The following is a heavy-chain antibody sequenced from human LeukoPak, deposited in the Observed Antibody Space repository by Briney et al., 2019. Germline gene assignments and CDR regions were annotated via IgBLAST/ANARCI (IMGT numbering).Heavy chain of an antibody. J-gene: IGHJ4*02. V-gene: IGHV3-21*01. D-gene: IGHD5-24*01. CDR2: ITSSSSHV. Sequence: GGSLRLSCAASGFTLSSYSMNWVRQAPGTGLEWVASITSSSSHVYYADSVKDRFTISRDNAKDSLYLQMNTLRAEDTAVYYCARADMTTITYPEYWGQGTPVTVSS. CDR1: GFTLSSYS. CDR3: ARADMTTITYPEY.